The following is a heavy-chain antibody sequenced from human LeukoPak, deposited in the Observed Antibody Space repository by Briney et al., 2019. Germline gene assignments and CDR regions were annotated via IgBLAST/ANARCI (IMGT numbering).Heavy chain of an antibody. Sequence: PGGSLRPSFAAPGFPFNSYWMSWVRQAPGKGLEWVAKISQDGSEKNYVDSVKGRFTISRDNAKNSLDLQMNSLRVEDTAVYYCARGGWGPDYWGQGTLVIVSS. D-gene: IGHD6-19*01. CDR3: ARGGWGPDY. CDR1: GFPFNSYW. J-gene: IGHJ4*02. V-gene: IGHV3-7*05. CDR2: ISQDGSEK.